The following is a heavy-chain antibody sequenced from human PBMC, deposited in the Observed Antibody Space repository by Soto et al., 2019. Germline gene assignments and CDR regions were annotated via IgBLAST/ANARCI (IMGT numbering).Heavy chain of an antibody. D-gene: IGHD6-19*01. V-gene: IGHV3-23*01. CDR1: GFIFRNYA. CDR3: AIPSGLTVTGPDY. Sequence: GGSLRLSCAASGFIFRNYAMSWVRQAPGKGLEWVSAIGGNGADTYYADSVKGRFTISRDNSKNTLYLQMNSLRAEDTAVYFCAIPSGLTVTGPDYWGQGTLVTVSS. CDR2: IGGNGADT. J-gene: IGHJ4*02.